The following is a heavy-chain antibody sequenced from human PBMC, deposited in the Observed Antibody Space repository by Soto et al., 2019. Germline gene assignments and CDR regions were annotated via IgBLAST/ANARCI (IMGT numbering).Heavy chain of an antibody. CDR2: IDPSDSYT. Sequence: GESLKISCKGSGYSFTSYWISWVRQMPGKGLEWMGRIDPSDSYTNYSPSFQGHVTISADKSISTAYLQWSSLKASDTAMYYCARHSSSDIYVGWFDPWGQGPLVTVSS. CDR3: ARHSSSDIYVGWFDP. D-gene: IGHD6-6*01. CDR1: GYSFTSYW. V-gene: IGHV5-10-1*01. J-gene: IGHJ5*02.